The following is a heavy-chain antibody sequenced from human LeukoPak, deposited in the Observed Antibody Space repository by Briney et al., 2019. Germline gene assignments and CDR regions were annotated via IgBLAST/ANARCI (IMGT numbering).Heavy chain of an antibody. V-gene: IGHV3-21*01. CDR1: GFTFSSYS. Sequence: GGSLRLSCAASGFTFSSYSMNWVRQAPGKGLEWVSSISSSSSYIYYADSVKGRFTISRDNAKNSLYLQMNSLRAEDTAVYYCTNGGHSSGWYAFDYWGQGTLVTASS. D-gene: IGHD6-19*01. J-gene: IGHJ4*02. CDR3: TNGGHSSGWYAFDY. CDR2: ISSSSSYI.